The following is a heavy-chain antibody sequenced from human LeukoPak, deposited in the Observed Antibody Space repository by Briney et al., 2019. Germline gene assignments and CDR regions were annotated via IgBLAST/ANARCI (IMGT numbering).Heavy chain of an antibody. CDR3: ARSTNYYYFYLDV. V-gene: IGHV4-59*02. CDR1: GGSVNRYY. CDR2: IYYSGAT. Sequence: SETLSLTCSVSGGSVNRYYWSWIRQPPGKGLKWIGFIYYSGATNYSPSLESRVTISIDTSRNQFSLRLTSVTAADTAVYFCARSTNYYYFYLDVWGRGTTVTVS. J-gene: IGHJ6*03.